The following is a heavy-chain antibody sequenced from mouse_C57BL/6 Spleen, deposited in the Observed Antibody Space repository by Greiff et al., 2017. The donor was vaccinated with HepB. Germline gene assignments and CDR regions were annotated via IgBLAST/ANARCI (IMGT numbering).Heavy chain of an antibody. CDR1: GYTFTSYT. J-gene: IGHJ3*01. Sequence: QVQLKESGAELARPGASVKMSCKASGYTFTSYTMHWVKQRPGQGLEWIGYINPSSGYTKYNQKFKDKATLTADKSSSTAYMQLSSLTSEDSAVYYCANYYGSSYEGFAYWGQGTLVTVSA. CDR2: INPSSGYT. D-gene: IGHD1-1*01. CDR3: ANYYGSSYEGFAY. V-gene: IGHV1-4*01.